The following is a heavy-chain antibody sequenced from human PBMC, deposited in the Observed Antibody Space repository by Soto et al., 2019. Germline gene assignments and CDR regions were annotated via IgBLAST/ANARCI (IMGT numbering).Heavy chain of an antibody. Sequence: EVQLVESGGGLVQPGGSLKLSCAASGFTFSDSAMHWVRQASGKGLEWVGRVRSKGNNYATAYGASVEGRFTISRDDSKNTAYLQMNSLKTEDTAVYYCLRYSNSLGWYFDLWGRGTLVTVSS. V-gene: IGHV3-73*01. D-gene: IGHD4-4*01. J-gene: IGHJ2*01. CDR2: VRSKGNNYAT. CDR1: GFTFSDSA. CDR3: LRYSNSLGWYFDL.